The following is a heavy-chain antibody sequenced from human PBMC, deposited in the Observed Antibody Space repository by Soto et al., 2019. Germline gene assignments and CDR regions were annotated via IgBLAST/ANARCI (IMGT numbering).Heavy chain of an antibody. CDR3: ARGQHSPYSIGWYYFDY. J-gene: IGHJ4*02. CDR2: INHSGST. V-gene: IGHV4-34*02. D-gene: IGHD6-19*01. Sequence: QVQLQKWGAGLLKPSETLSLTCAVNGGSFSGYSWTWIRQPPGKGLEWIGQINHSGSTNNNKSLKTRVTISLGASSNPFYLELTSVTAADTAVYYCARGQHSPYSIGWYYFDYWGQGTLVTVSS. CDR1: GGSFSGYS.